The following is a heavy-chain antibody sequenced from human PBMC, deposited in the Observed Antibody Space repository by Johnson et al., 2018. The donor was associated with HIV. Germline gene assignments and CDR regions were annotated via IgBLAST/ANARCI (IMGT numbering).Heavy chain of an antibody. Sequence: VQLVESGGGLVQPGGSLRLSCAASGFTFSSYWMSWVRQAPGKGLEWVANIKQDGSEKYYVDSVKGRFTISRDNAKNSLYLQMNSLRAEDTALYYCARALVVIPDGHAFDIWGQGTMVTVSS. D-gene: IGHD3-22*01. J-gene: IGHJ3*02. V-gene: IGHV3-7*03. CDR3: ARALVVIPDGHAFDI. CDR1: GFTFSSYW. CDR2: IKQDGSEK.